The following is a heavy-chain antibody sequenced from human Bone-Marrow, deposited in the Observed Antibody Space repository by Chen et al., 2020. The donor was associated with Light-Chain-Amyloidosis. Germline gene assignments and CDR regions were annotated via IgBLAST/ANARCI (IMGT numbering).Heavy chain of an antibody. Sequence: QVQLVESGGGVVQPGGSLRLSCAASGSTFSSYGMHWVRQAPGKGLEWVAFIRYDGSNKYYADSVKGRFTISRDNSKNTLYLQMNSLRAEDTAVYYCAKDVDRRLGYYYYMDVWGKGTTVTVSS. V-gene: IGHV3-30*02. CDR2: IRYDGSNK. CDR3: AKDVDRRLGYYYYMDV. J-gene: IGHJ6*03. CDR1: GSTFSSYG. D-gene: IGHD6-19*01.